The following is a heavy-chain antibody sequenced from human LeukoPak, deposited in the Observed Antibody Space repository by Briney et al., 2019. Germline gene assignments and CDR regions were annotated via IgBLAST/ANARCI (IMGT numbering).Heavy chain of an antibody. CDR2: IYHSGST. CDR1: GGSISSGGYY. Sequence: SETLSLTCTVSGGSISSGGYYWTWFRQPPGKGLEWIGYIYHSGSTYYNPSLKSRVTISVERSKNQFSLKLSSVTAADTAVYYCAREFTMVRGVSPFDYWGQGTLVTVSS. J-gene: IGHJ4*02. CDR3: AREFTMVRGVSPFDY. D-gene: IGHD3-10*01. V-gene: IGHV4-30-2*01.